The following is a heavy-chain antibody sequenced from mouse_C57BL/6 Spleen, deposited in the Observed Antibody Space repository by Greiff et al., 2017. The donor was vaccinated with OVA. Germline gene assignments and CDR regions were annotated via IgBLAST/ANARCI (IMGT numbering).Heavy chain of an antibody. CDR1: GFTFSDAW. V-gene: IGHV6-6*01. CDR2: IRNKANNHAT. J-gene: IGHJ1*03. Sequence: EVKLMESGGGLVQPGGSMKLSCAASGFTFSDAWMDWVRQSPEKGLEWVAEIRNKANNHATYYAESVKGRFTISSDDSKSSVYLQMISLRAEDTGIYYCTRDDGNYVYFDVWGTGTTVTVSS. D-gene: IGHD2-1*01. CDR3: TRDDGNYVYFDV.